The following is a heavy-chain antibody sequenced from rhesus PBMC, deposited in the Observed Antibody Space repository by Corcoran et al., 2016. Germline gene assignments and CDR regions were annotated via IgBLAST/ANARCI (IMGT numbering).Heavy chain of an antibody. CDR3: ARDRDTATVIDY. CDR2: ITYSGST. Sequence: QVQLQESGPGLVKPSETLSLTCAVSGGSISSGYYYWSWIRQPPGKGLEWIGYITYSGSTSYNPSLKSRVTISRDTSKNQFSLKLSSVTAADTAVYYCARDRDTATVIDYWGQGVLVTVSS. J-gene: IGHJ4*01. D-gene: IGHD5-12*01. CDR1: GGSISSGYYY. V-gene: IGHV4-122*02.